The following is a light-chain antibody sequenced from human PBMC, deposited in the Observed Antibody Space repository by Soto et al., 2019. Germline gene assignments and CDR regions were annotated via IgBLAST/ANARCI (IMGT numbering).Light chain of an antibody. Sequence: LRGTPCLARVEIAALGGTSSQSVRSRYLAWYQQKPGQAPRLLISGAYSRATGITDRFSGSGSAKDVTLTVTRLEPEDFALYSCQQYGNSPIPFRQGTRLETK. CDR3: QQYGNSPIP. CDR2: GAY. CDR1: QSVRSRY. V-gene: IGKV3-20*01. J-gene: IGKJ5*01.